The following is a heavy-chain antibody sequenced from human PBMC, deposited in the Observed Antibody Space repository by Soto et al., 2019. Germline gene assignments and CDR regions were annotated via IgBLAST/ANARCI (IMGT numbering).Heavy chain of an antibody. V-gene: IGHV4-59*01. D-gene: IGHD3-9*01. CDR1: GGSISSYY. CDR2: IYYSGST. CDR3: ARGPLQIPRYFDWLLSNWFDP. J-gene: IGHJ5*02. Sequence: QVQLQESGPGLVKPSETLSLTCTVSGGSISSYYWSWIRQPPGKGLEWIGYIYYSGSTNYNPSLKSRVTISVDTSKNQFSLKLSSVTAADTAVYYCARGPLQIPRYFDWLLSNWFDPWGQGTLVTVSS.